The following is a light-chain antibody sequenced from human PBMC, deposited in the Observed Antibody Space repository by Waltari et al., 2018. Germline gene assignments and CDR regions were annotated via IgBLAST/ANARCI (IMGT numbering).Light chain of an antibody. Sequence: QSALTQPASVSGSPGQSITIPCTGTSSDVGYYKLVSWYQQHPGKAPKFIIYEGTKRPSGVSDRFSGSNSGITASLTISGLQAEDEADYYCCLHGGSSWVFGGGTKLTVI. CDR2: EGT. V-gene: IGLV2-23*01. J-gene: IGLJ3*02. CDR3: CLHGGSSWV. CDR1: SSDVGYYKL.